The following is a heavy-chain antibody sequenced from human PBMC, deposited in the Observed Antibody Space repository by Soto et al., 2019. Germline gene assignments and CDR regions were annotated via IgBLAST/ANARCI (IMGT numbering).Heavy chain of an antibody. V-gene: IGHV3-23*01. D-gene: IGHD2-8*02. CDR3: AKQAPYIVLEATKSPGMDV. CDR2: IDDTGAGT. Sequence: EAQLLESGGGLVQPGGSLRLSCAASGFPFSNYAMSWVRQAPGEGREWVATIDDTGAGTYYADSVKGRFTISRDNSKNTLYLQMSSLRADDTAVYHCAKQAPYIVLEATKSPGMDVWGQGTTVTVS. CDR1: GFPFSNYA. J-gene: IGHJ6*02.